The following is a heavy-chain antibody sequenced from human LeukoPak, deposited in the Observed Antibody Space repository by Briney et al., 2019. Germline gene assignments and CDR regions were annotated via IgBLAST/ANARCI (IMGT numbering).Heavy chain of an antibody. Sequence: PSETLSLTCTVSGGSISSYYWSWIRQPPGKGLEWIGYIYYSGSTNYNPSLKSRVTISVDTSKNQFSLKLSSVTAADTAVYYCARIRRSPYVNYYYYYMDVWGKGTTVTVSS. D-gene: IGHD1-26*01. CDR1: GGSISSYY. J-gene: IGHJ6*03. CDR3: ARIRRSPYVNYYYYYMDV. CDR2: IYYSGST. V-gene: IGHV4-59*12.